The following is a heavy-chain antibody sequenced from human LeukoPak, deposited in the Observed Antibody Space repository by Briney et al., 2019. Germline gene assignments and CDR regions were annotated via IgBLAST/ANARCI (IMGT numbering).Heavy chain of an antibody. CDR1: GGTSSSYA. D-gene: IGHD5-24*01. CDR2: IIPILGIA. Sequence: SVKVSCKASGGTSSSYAISWVRQAPGQGLEWMGRIIPILGIANYAQKFQGRVTITADKSTSTAYMELSSLRSEDTAVYYCARGPVEMAAPSHYWGQGTLVTVSS. J-gene: IGHJ4*02. V-gene: IGHV1-69*04. CDR3: ARGPVEMAAPSHY.